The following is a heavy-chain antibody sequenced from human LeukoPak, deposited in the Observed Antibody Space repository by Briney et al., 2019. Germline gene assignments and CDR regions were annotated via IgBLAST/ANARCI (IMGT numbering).Heavy chain of an antibody. CDR2: IRSKAYRGTT. Sequence: GGSLRLSCTASGFTFGDHAMSWVRQAPGKGLEWVGFIRSKAYRGTTEYAASVKGRFTISRDDSKSIVYLQMNSLRAEDTAVYYCAKDLDYDFWSGYPGFDYWGQGTLVTVSS. J-gene: IGHJ4*02. CDR3: AKDLDYDFWSGYPGFDY. D-gene: IGHD3-3*01. CDR1: GFTFGDHA. V-gene: IGHV3-49*04.